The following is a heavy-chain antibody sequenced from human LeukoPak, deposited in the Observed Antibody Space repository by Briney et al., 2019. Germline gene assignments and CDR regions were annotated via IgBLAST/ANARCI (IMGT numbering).Heavy chain of an antibody. J-gene: IGHJ4*02. Sequence: KPGGSLRLSCAASGFTFSDYYVSWIRQAPGKGLEWVSYISSSGSTIYYADSVKGRFTISRDNAKNSLYLQMNSLRAEDTAVYYCARSTSRGRYFDWPTEFDYWGQGTLVTVSS. CDR1: GFTFSDYY. CDR2: ISSSGSTI. V-gene: IGHV3-11*01. CDR3: ARSTSRGRYFDWPTEFDY. D-gene: IGHD3-9*01.